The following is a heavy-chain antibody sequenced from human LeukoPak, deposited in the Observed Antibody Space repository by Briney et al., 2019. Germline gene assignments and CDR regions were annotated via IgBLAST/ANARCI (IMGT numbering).Heavy chain of an antibody. J-gene: IGHJ3*02. CDR1: GFTFSSYG. V-gene: IGHV3-33*01. Sequence: GRSLRLSCAASGFTFSSYGMHWVRQAPGKGLEWVAVIWYDGSNKYYADSVKGRFTISRDNSKNTLYLQMNSLRAEDTAVYYCATEGEPDAFDIWGQGTMVTVSS. CDR3: ATEGEPDAFDI. D-gene: IGHD3-16*01. CDR2: IWYDGSNK.